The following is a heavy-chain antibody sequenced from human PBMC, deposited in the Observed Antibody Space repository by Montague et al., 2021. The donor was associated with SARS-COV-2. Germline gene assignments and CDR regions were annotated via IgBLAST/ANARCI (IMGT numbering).Heavy chain of an antibody. CDR1: GFPFSSYG. V-gene: IGHV3-30*18. CDR2: ISYDGSNK. J-gene: IGHJ4*02. D-gene: IGHD3-3*01. Sequence: SRRLSFSASGFPFSSYGMHWVRQAPGKGLEWVAVISYDGSNKYYADSAKGRFTISRDNSKNTLYLQMNSLRAEDTAVYYCAKGGYDFWSGYDYWGQGTLVTVSS. CDR3: AKGGYDFWSGYDY.